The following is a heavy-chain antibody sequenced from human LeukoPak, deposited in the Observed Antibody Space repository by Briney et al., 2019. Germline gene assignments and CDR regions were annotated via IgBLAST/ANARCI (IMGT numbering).Heavy chain of an antibody. CDR3: ARMFCGATACNSWDPHYFDT. Sequence: GGSLRLSCAASGFIINDYYMTWIRPTPEKGLEWISDISDTGFTTYYADSVRGRFTISRDNATNSVYLHMTSLRGEDTALFCARMFCGATACNSWDPHYFDTWGQGILVSVSS. J-gene: IGHJ4*02. CDR2: ISDTGFTT. CDR1: GFIINDYY. V-gene: IGHV3-11*01. D-gene: IGHD4-23*01.